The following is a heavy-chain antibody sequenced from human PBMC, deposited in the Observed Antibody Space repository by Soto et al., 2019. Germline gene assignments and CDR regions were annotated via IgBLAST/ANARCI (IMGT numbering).Heavy chain of an antibody. CDR2: IYYSGSS. CDR1: GGSISRYY. CDR3: ARAPLITMVRGVIPNWFDP. V-gene: IGHV4-59*12. D-gene: IGHD3-10*01. J-gene: IGHJ5*02. Sequence: PSETLSLTCTVSGGSISRYYWSWIRQPQGKGPEWIGYIYYSGSSYYNPSLKSRVTTSVDRSKNQFSLKLSSVTAADTAVYYCARAPLITMVRGVIPNWFDPWGQGTLVTVSS.